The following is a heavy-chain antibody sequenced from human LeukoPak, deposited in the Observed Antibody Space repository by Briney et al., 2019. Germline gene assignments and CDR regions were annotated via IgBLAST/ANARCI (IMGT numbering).Heavy chain of an antibody. D-gene: IGHD6-19*01. Sequence: PSETLSLTCAVYGGSFSGYYWSWIRQPPGKGLEWIGEINHSGSTNYNPSLKSRVTISVDTSKNQFSPKLSSVTAADTAMYYCARHSSGWYYFDSWGQGTLVTVSS. CDR2: INHSGST. CDR1: GGSFSGYY. CDR3: ARHSSGWYYFDS. J-gene: IGHJ4*02. V-gene: IGHV4-34*01.